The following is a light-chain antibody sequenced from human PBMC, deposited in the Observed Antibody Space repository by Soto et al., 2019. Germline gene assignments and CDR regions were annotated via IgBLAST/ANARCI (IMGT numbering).Light chain of an antibody. V-gene: IGKV1-27*01. CDR2: AAS. CDR3: QKYNSAPRT. J-gene: IGKJ1*01. Sequence: DIEMTQSPSSLSASVGDRVTVTCRASQDITNSLAWYQQKPGEVPKLLIYAASTLQSVVPSRFSGSGSGTDFTLTISSLQPEDVATYYCQKYNSAPRTFGQGTKVEIK. CDR1: QDITNS.